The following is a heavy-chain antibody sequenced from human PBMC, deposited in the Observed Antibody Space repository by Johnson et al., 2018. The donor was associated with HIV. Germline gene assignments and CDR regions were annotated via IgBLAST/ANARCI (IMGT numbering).Heavy chain of an antibody. CDR2: INSDGSST. J-gene: IGHJ3*02. V-gene: IGHV3-74*02. Sequence: VQLVESGGGVVQAGRSLRLSCAASGFTFSSYAMHWVRQAPGKGLVWVSRINSDGSSTSYADSVKGRFTISRDNAKNTLYLQMNNLRAEDTALYYCARRWELQSDAFDIWGQGTMVTVSS. D-gene: IGHD1-26*01. CDR3: ARRWELQSDAFDI. CDR1: GFTFSSYA.